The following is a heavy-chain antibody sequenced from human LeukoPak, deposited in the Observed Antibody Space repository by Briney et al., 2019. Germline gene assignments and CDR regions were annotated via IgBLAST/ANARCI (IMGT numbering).Heavy chain of an antibody. D-gene: IGHD6-19*01. J-gene: IGHJ4*02. V-gene: IGHV6-1*01. Sequence: SQTLSLACAISGDSVSSNSATWIWIRQSPSRGLEWLGRTYYRSKWYNEYAVSVRSRITINSDTSKNQFSLQLNSVTPEDTAVYFCAAGHNFDHWGQGTLVTVPS. CDR1: GDSVSSNSAT. CDR3: AAGHNFDH. CDR2: TYYRSKWYN.